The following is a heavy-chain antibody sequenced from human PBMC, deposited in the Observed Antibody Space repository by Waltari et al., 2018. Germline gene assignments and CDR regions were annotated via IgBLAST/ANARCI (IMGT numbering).Heavy chain of an antibody. CDR3: AGTAYAEYFQH. D-gene: IGHD2-21*02. Sequence: QITLKESGPTLVKPTQTLTLTCTFSGFTLSTSGVGVGWIRQPPGKALEWLALIYWNDDKRYSPSLKSRLTITKDTSKNQVVLTMTNMDPVDTATYYCAGTAYAEYFQHWGQGTLVTVSS. CDR2: IYWNDDK. CDR1: GFTLSTSGVG. J-gene: IGHJ1*01. V-gene: IGHV2-5*01.